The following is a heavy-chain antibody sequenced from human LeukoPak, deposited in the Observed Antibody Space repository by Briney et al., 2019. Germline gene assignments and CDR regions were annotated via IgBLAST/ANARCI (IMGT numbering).Heavy chain of an antibody. Sequence: PGGSLRLSCAASGFTFSSYAIHWVRQAPGKGLEWVAVISYDGSNKYYADSVKGRFTISRDNSKNTLYLQMNSLRAEDTAVYYCAREAAAASFDYWGQGTLVTVSS. J-gene: IGHJ4*02. D-gene: IGHD6-13*01. CDR1: GFTFSSYA. CDR3: AREAAAASFDY. V-gene: IGHV3-30-3*01. CDR2: ISYDGSNK.